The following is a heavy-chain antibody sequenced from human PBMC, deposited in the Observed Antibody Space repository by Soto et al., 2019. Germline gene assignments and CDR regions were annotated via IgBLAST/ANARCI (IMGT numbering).Heavy chain of an antibody. Sequence: GGSLRLSCSASGFTFSSYAMHWVRQAPGKGLEYVSAISSNGGSTYYADSVKGRFTISRDNSKTTLYLQMSSLRAEDTAVYYCCIVYDFLIVFYKLKEYDYYHYVLAVWAQGTTVPVSS. J-gene: IGHJ6*02. CDR1: GFTFSSYA. V-gene: IGHV3-64D*06. CDR2: ISSNGGST. CDR3: CIVYDFLIVFYKLKEYDYYHYVLAV. D-gene: IGHD3-9*01.